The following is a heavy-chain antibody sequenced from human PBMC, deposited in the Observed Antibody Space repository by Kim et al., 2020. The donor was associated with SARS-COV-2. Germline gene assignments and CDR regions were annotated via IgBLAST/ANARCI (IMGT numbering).Heavy chain of an antibody. CDR3: ANVTPVLRYFDWSYGSGYFDY. V-gene: IGHV4-38-2*02. J-gene: IGHJ4*02. CDR1: GYSISSGYY. D-gene: IGHD3-9*01. CDR2: IYHSGST. Sequence: SETLSLTCTVSGYSISSGYYWGWIRQPPGKGLEWIGSIYHSGSTYYNPSLKSRVTISVDTSKNQFSLKLSSVTAADTAVYYCANVTPVLRYFDWSYGSGYFDYWGQGTLVTVSS.